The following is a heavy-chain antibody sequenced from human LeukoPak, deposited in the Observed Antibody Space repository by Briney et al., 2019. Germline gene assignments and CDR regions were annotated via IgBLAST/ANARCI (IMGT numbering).Heavy chain of an antibody. CDR2: IAYDGSRA. CDR1: GFNFGGYG. J-gene: IGHJ4*02. V-gene: IGHV3-33*01. D-gene: IGHD1-14*01. CDR3: TRYNNDHFDY. Sequence: PGGSLRLSCAGSGFNFGGYGMHWFRQTPGKGLEWVAVIAYDGSRAFYADSVKGRFTISRDNSKNTMSVQMDDLRAEDTAVYYCTRYNNDHFDYWGQGTLVTVSS.